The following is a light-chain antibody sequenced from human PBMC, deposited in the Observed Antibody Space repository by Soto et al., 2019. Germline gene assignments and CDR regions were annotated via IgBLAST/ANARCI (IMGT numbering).Light chain of an antibody. V-gene: IGKV3-20*01. Sequence: DIVLTQSPGTLSLPPGERATFSRRASQSVSSNYLAWYQQKPGQAPRLLIYGAFKRATGIPDRFSGSGSGTDFTLTISSMEPEDFAVYCCQQYGSSPRTFGQGTKVDIK. CDR2: GAF. J-gene: IGKJ1*01. CDR1: QSVSSNY. CDR3: QQYGSSPRT.